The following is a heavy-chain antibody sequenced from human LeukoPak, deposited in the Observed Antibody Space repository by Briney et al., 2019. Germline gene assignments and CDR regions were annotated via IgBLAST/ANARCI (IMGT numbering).Heavy chain of an antibody. J-gene: IGHJ4*02. V-gene: IGHV3-23*01. CDR2: TSGSGGRT. D-gene: IGHD2-2*01. CDR3: AKDSWRDQLPFCFDY. CDR1: GFTFSSYV. Sequence: GGSLRLSCVASGFTFSSYVRSWVRQPPGKGLGWVSGTSGSGGRTFYADSVKGLFTISRDNSKNTLYLQMNSLRAEDTAVYYCAKDSWRDQLPFCFDYWGQGILVTVSS.